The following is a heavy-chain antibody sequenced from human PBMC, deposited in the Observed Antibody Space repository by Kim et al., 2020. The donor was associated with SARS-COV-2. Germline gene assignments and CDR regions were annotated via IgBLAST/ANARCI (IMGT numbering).Heavy chain of an antibody. D-gene: IGHD5-18*01. CDR3: VRRVGIQLWPTFDY. J-gene: IGHJ4*02. Sequence: AQKLQGRVTLTADESTSTASMELSSMRAEDTAVYYCVRRVGIQLWPTFDYWGQGTRVTVSS. V-gene: IGHV1-69*01.